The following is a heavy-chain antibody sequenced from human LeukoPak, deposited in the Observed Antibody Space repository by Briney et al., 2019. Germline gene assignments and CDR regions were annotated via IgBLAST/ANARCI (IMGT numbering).Heavy chain of an antibody. CDR1: GGSFSGYY. CDR3: ARLPSDYCTNGVCYTDYCDY. D-gene: IGHD2-8*01. CDR2: INHIGST. J-gene: IGHJ4*02. V-gene: IGHV4-34*01. Sequence: PSESLSLTCAVYGGSFSGYYWSWVRQPPGKGLEWMGEINHIGSTNYNPPRKGRVTISVDTSKHQHSLKLSCATDAETAVYYCARLPSDYCTNGVCYTDYCDYWGKGTLVTVSS.